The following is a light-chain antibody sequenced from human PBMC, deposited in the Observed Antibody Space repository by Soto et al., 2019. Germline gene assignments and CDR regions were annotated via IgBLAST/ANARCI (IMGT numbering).Light chain of an antibody. Sequence: SYELTQPPSVSVAPGQTARIPCGGNNIGSKNVQWSQQKPGQAPVLVVYDDSDRPSGIPERFSGSSSENTATLTISRVEAGDEADYYCHVWDSSSDNYVLGNGTKVT. V-gene: IGLV3-21*02. CDR1: NIGSKN. CDR3: HVWDSSSDNYV. CDR2: DDS. J-gene: IGLJ1*01.